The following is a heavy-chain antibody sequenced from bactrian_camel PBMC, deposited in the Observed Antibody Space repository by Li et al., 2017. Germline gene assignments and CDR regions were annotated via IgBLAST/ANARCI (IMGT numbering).Heavy chain of an antibody. CDR2: LKWDGTDT. Sequence: HVQLVESGGGLVQPGGSLRLSCAASGFTFSTYYISWVCQAPGKGLEWVSTLKWDGTDTYYAGFVKGRFTISRANTMNTAYLQMNSLKSEDTALYYCTTSNVGLSRGQGTQVTVS. CDR1: GFTFSTYY. J-gene: IGHJ4*01. D-gene: IGHD5*01. CDR3: TTSNVGLS. V-gene: IGHV3-2*01.